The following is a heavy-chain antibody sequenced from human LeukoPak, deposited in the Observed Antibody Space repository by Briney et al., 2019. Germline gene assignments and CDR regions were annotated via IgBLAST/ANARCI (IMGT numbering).Heavy chain of an antibody. V-gene: IGHV4-34*01. CDR1: GGSFSGYY. J-gene: IGHJ6*03. Sequence: SETLSLTCAVYGGSFSGYYWSWIRQPPGKGLEWIGEINHSGSTNYNPSLKSRVTISVDTSKNQFSLKLSSVTAADTAVYYCARGLPMGRGANERYYYYYYMDVWGKGTTVTVSS. CDR3: ARGLPMGRGANERYYYYYYMDV. CDR2: INHSGST. D-gene: IGHD3-10*01.